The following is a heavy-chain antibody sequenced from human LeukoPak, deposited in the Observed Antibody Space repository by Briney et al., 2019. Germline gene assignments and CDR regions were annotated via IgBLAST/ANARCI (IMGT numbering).Heavy chain of an antibody. Sequence: TGGSLRLSCAASGFTVSSNYMSWVRQAPGKGLEWVSLIYSGGNTFYADSVKGRFTISRDNSKNTLYLQMNSLRVEDTAVYYCARATFSSGWYTPGDYWGQGTLVTVSS. CDR1: GFTVSSNY. CDR2: IYSGGNT. V-gene: IGHV3-66*01. CDR3: ARATFSSGWYTPGDY. J-gene: IGHJ4*02. D-gene: IGHD6-19*01.